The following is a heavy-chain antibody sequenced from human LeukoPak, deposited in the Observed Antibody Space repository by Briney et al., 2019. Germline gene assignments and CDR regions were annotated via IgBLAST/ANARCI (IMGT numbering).Heavy chain of an antibody. CDR2: ISGSGGST. V-gene: IGHV3-23*01. CDR1: GFIFSSYA. Sequence: GGSLRLSCAASGFIFSSYAMSWVRQAPGKGLEWVSAISGSGGSTYYADSVKGRFTISRDNSKNTLYLQMNSLRAEDTAVYYCAKHDGSGSYGFDYWGQGTLVTVSS. J-gene: IGHJ4*02. CDR3: AKHDGSGSYGFDY. D-gene: IGHD3-10*01.